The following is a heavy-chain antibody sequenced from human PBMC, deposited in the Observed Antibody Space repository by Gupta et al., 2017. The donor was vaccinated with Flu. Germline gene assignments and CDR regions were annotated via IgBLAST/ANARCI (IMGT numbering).Heavy chain of an antibody. CDR2: TYYRWSQWNY. J-gene: IGHJ3*01. Sequence: QGQLQQSGPTLVKPSQTLSLTCDISGDSVSINRAAWNWIRHSPLRGLEWLGRTYYRWSQWNYDYADFVKSRIIINPDLSKNQISLHLTSVTPEDTAVYYCARIAQNVSPLWGQGTVVTVSS. V-gene: IGHV6-1*01. CDR1: GDSVSINRAA. CDR3: ARIAQNVSPL.